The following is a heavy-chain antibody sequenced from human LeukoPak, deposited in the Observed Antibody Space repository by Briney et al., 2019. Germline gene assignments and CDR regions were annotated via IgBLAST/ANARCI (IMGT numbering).Heavy chain of an antibody. CDR2: INHSGST. J-gene: IGHJ4*02. CDR3: ASGTSCFS. V-gene: IGHV4-34*01. Sequence: PSETLSLTCAVYGVSFSGYHWSWIRQPPGKGLEWIGEINHSGSTNYNPSLKSRVTISVDTSKNQFSLKLSSVTAADTAVYYCASGTSCFSWGQGTLVTVSS. D-gene: IGHD2-2*01. CDR1: GVSFSGYH.